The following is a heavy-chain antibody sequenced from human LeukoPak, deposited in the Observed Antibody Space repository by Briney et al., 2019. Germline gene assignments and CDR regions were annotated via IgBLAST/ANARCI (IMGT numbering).Heavy chain of an antibody. D-gene: IGHD2-2*01. CDR1: GGTFSSYA. CDR3: ARTVVPAADTYYYYYMDV. J-gene: IGHJ6*03. CDR2: IIPIFGTA. Sequence: SVKVSCKASGGTFSSYAISWVRQAPGQGLEWMGGIIPIFGTANYAQKFQGRVTITADESTSTAYMELSSLRSEDTAVYYCARTVVPAADTYYYYYMDVWGKGTTVTISS. V-gene: IGHV1-69*13.